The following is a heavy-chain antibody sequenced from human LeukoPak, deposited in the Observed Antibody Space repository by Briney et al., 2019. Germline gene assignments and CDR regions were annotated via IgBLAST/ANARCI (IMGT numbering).Heavy chain of an antibody. V-gene: IGHV1-18*01. J-gene: IGHJ4*02. D-gene: IGHD1-26*01. CDR1: GYSFTRYG. Sequence: VKVSCKASGYSFTRYGMSWVRQAPGQGPEWMGWISGSNGNTNYAQKFQGRVTLTTDTSASTAYMELRCLRSDDTAVYYCARSGRGTYYYFDWWGQGTLVTVSS. CDR3: ARSGRGTYYYFDW. CDR2: ISGSNGNT.